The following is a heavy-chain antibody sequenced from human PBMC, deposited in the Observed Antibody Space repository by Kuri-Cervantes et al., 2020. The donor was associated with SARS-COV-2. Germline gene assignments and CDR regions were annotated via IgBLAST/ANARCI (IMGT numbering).Heavy chain of an antibody. J-gene: IGHJ3*02. CDR2: IIPNSGGT. D-gene: IGHD3-16*02. Sequence: ASVKVSCKASGYTFTSYYMHWVRQAPGQGLEWMGGIIPNSGGTNYAQKFQGWVTMTKDTSISTVYMELSRLRSDDTAVYYCASSTPLRHLVVSSQGGVFDIWGQGTMVTVSS. V-gene: IGHV1-2*04. CDR3: ASSTPLRHLVVSSQGGVFDI. CDR1: GYTFTSYY.